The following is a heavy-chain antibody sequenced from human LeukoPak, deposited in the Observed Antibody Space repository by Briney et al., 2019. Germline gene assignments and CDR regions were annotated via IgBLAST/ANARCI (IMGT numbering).Heavy chain of an antibody. D-gene: IGHD2/OR15-2a*01. V-gene: IGHV4-59*01. Sequence: PSETLSLTCTVSGASLSGYYWSWIRQPPGKGLEWIGYIHYSGSTKYNPSLESQVTISVDTARNQFSLKLNSVTATDTAVYFCARLTYTASWYYFDPWGQGTLVTVSS. J-gene: IGHJ5*02. CDR1: GASLSGYY. CDR2: IHYSGST. CDR3: ARLTYTASWYYFDP.